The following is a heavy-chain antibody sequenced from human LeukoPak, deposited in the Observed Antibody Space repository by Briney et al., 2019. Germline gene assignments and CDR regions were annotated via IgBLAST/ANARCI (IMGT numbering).Heavy chain of an antibody. CDR1: GGSISSGGYY. Sequence: SETLSLTCTVSGGSISSGGYYWSWIRQHPGKGLEWIGYIYYSGSTYYNPSLKSRVTISVDTSKNQFSLKLSSVTAADTAVYYCARAWRFPYYDILTGYGTFDYWGQGTLVTISS. V-gene: IGHV4-31*03. J-gene: IGHJ4*02. D-gene: IGHD3-9*01. CDR3: ARAWRFPYYDILTGYGTFDY. CDR2: IYYSGST.